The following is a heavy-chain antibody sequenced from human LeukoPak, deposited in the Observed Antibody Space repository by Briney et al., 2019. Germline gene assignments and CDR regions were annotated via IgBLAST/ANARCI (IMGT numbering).Heavy chain of an antibody. D-gene: IGHD3-10*01. J-gene: IGHJ4*02. Sequence: GGSLRLSCAASGFTFSSYGMSWVRQAPGKGLEWVSGINWNSGSTGYANSVKGRFTISRDNAKNSLYLQMNSLRAEGTALYYCARRRVTFVRGVDITSYYFDYWGQGTLVTVSS. V-gene: IGHV3-20*04. CDR2: INWNSGST. CDR1: GFTFSSYG. CDR3: ARRRVTFVRGVDITSYYFDY.